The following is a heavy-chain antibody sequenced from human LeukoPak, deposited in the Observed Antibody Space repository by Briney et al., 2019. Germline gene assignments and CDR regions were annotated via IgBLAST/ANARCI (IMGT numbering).Heavy chain of an antibody. CDR3: ARGTVYGRGGY. D-gene: IGHD1-14*01. CDR2: IYTSGST. CDR1: GGSISSGSYY. J-gene: IGHJ4*02. V-gene: IGHV4-61*02. Sequence: SQTLSLTCTVSGGSISSGSYYWSWIRQPAGKGLEWIGRIYTSGSTNYNPSLKSRVTISVNTSKNQFSLKLSSVTAADTAVYYCARGTVYGRGGYWGQGTLVTVSS.